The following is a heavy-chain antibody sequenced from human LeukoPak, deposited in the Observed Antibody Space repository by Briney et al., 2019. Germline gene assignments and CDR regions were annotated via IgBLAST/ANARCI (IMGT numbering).Heavy chain of an antibody. D-gene: IGHD4-23*01. CDR1: GFTFSSYS. Sequence: GGSLRLSCAASGFTFSSYSMSWVRQAPGKGLEWVSAISGSGGSTYYADSVKGRFTISRDNSKNTLYLQMNSLRAEDTAVYYCAKDRNHDYGGPDYWGQGTLVTVSS. CDR3: AKDRNHDYGGPDY. J-gene: IGHJ4*02. CDR2: ISGSGGST. V-gene: IGHV3-23*01.